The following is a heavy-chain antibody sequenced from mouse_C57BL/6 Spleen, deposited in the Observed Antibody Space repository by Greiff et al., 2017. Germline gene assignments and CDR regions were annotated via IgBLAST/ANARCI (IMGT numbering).Heavy chain of an antibody. J-gene: IGHJ1*03. V-gene: IGHV3-6*01. CDR1: GYSITSGYY. CDR2: ISYDGSN. Sequence: EVQLVESGPGLVKPSQSLSLTCSVTGYSITSGYYWNWIRQFPGNKLEWMGYISYDGSNNYNPSLKNRISITRDTSKNQFFLKLNSVTTEDTATYYCARVPFTTVVEGYFDVWGTGTTVTVSS. CDR3: ARVPFTTVVEGYFDV. D-gene: IGHD1-1*01.